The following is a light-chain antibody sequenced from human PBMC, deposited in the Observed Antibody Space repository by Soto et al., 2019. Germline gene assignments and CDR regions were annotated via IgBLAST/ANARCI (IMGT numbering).Light chain of an antibody. CDR3: QQYNDWPLT. J-gene: IGKJ4*01. Sequence: EIVMTQSPATLSVSPGERATLSCRASQSISSNLAWYQQKTGQAPRLLIYGASTRATGIPARFSGSGSGTVLTLTISSLQSEDFAVYYCQQYNDWPLTFGGGTKVEIK. CDR2: GAS. CDR1: QSISSN. V-gene: IGKV3D-15*01.